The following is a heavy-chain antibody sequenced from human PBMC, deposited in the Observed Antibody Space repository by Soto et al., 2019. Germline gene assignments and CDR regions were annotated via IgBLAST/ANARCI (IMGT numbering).Heavy chain of an antibody. J-gene: IGHJ6*02. CDR1: AFPFRDYA. D-gene: IGHD3-3*01. V-gene: IGHV3-30-3*01. CDR3: AKMRGSRISIFGVAPEIFGLDV. CDR2: ISYDGSNK. Sequence: PGGSLRLSCAASAFPFRDYAMHWVRQAPGKGLAWVAVISYDGSNKYSADSVKGRFTISRDNSKNTLYLQMNSLRPDDTAVYYCAKMRGSRISIFGVAPEIFGLDVWGRGTAVTVSS.